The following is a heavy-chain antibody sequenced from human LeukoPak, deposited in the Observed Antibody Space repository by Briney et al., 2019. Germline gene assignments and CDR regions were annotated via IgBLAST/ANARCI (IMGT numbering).Heavy chain of an antibody. V-gene: IGHV4-61*02. CDR3: ATPYSGGYQGLDI. CDR2: IYTSGST. CDR1: GGPISSSNYY. Sequence: PSQTLSLTCTVSGGPISSSNYYWSWIRQPAGKGLEWIGRIYTSGSTYYNPTLKSRVTIFVDTSKNQFSLKLSSVTAADTAVYYCATPYSGGYQGLDIWGQGTMVTVSS. D-gene: IGHD1-26*01. J-gene: IGHJ3*02.